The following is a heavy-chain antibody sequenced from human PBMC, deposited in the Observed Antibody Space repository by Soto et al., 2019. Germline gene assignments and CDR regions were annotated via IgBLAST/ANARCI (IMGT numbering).Heavy chain of an antibody. J-gene: IGHJ4*02. V-gene: IGHV1-8*01. CDR3: ARGVSAGVDH. CDR1: GYSFTSLD. Sequence: QVQLVQSGAEVREPGASVKVSCKASGYSFTSLDINWVRQTAGQGLEWMGWMQPSTGRTGYAQKFQGRVTMTRDTSINTAYMELTTLTSDYTAFYYCARGVSAGVDHWGQGTLVTVSS. D-gene: IGHD1-26*01. CDR2: MQPSTGRT.